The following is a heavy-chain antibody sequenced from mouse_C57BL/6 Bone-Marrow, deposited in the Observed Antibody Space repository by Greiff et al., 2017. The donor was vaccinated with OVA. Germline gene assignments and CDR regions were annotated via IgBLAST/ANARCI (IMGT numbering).Heavy chain of an antibody. D-gene: IGHD2-3*01. Sequence: EVKLMESGPGLVNPSQSLSLTCSVTGYSITSGYYWNWIRQFPGNKLEWMGYISYDGSNNYNPSLKNRISITRDTSKNQFFLKLNSVTTEDTATYYCARAGYYRFAYWGQGTLVTVSA. J-gene: IGHJ3*01. CDR2: ISYDGSN. CDR3: ARAGYYRFAY. V-gene: IGHV3-6*01. CDR1: GYSITSGYY.